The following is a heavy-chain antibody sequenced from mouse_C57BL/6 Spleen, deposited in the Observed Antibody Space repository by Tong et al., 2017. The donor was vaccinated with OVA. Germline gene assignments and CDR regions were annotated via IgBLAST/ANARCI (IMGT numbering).Heavy chain of an antibody. CDR3: ATHDSPYAMDY. CDR1: GYTFTSYY. Sequence: VQLQESGPELVKPGASVRISCKASGYTFTSYYIHWVKQRPGQGLEWIGWIYPGNVNTKYNEKFKGKATLTADKSSRTAYMQLSSLTSEDSAVYVCATHDSPYAMDYWGQGTSVTVSS. J-gene: IGHJ4*01. D-gene: IGHD2-12*01. CDR2: IYPGNVNT. V-gene: IGHV1S56*01.